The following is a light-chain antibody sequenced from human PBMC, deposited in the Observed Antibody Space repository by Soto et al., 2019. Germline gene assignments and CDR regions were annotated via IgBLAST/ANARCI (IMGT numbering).Light chain of an antibody. CDR2: VAY. CDR1: QSISSY. V-gene: IGKV1-39*01. Sequence: DVQMTQSPSSLSASVGDSITITCRASQSISSYLNWYQVKPGKAPKLLSYVAYSLQSGVPSRFAGSGDGTDFTLTISSLQPEDIATYYCQQSYSIPFTFGQGTKIEIK. CDR3: QQSYSIPFT. J-gene: IGKJ2*01.